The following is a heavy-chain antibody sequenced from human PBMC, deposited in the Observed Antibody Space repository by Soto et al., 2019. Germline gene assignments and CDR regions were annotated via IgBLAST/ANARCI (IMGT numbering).Heavy chain of an antibody. J-gene: IGHJ3*02. CDR3: ARSHPPWLETSGAFDI. V-gene: IGHV2-26*01. CDR1: GFSLSNARMG. D-gene: IGHD6-19*01. CDR2: IFSNDEK. Sequence: QVTLKESGPVLVKPTETLTLTCTVSGFSLSNARMGVSWIRQPPGKALEWLAHIFSNDEKSYSTSLKSRLTISKDPPQRPVVLTMTNLDPVDTATYYCARSHPPWLETSGAFDIWGQGTMVTVSS.